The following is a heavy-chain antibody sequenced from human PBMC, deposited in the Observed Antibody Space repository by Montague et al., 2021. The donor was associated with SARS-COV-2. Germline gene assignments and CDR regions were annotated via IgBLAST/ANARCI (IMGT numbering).Heavy chain of an antibody. J-gene: IGHJ3*02. V-gene: IGHV4-38-2*02. CDR3: VREKAGGLRNVFDI. CDR1: GFSIGSGDY. Sequence: SETLSLTCTVSGFSIGSGDYWGWIRQPPGKGLEWIGCIYHSGTTYYNPSPQSRLTMSIDTSTNQFSLRLTSVTAADTAVFFCVREKAGGLRNVFDIWGQGTTVIVSS. CDR2: IYHSGTT.